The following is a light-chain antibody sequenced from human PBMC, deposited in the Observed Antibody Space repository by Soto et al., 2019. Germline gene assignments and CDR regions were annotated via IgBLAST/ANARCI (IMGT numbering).Light chain of an antibody. V-gene: IGKV1-39*01. CDR2: AAS. Sequence: DIQMTQSPSSLSASVGDRVTITCRASQRISTFVNWYQQKPGKAPNLLIYAASSLQSGVPSRFSGSGPGTDFTLTLSGLLPEDFGVYCCQRSYSPPHTVGRGTKVEIK. CDR1: QRISTF. J-gene: IGKJ2*01. CDR3: QRSYSPPHT.